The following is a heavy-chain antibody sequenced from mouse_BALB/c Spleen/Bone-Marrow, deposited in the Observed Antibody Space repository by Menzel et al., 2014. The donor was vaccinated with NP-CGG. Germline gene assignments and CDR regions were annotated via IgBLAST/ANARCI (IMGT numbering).Heavy chain of an antibody. D-gene: IGHD2-2*01. Sequence: VNLVESGAELAKPGASVKMSCKASGYTFTSYWMHWVKQRPGQGLEWIGYINPSTGYTEYNQKFKDKATLTAGKSSSTAYMQLSSLTSEDSAVYYCARSGGYDGFSYWGQGTTLTVSS. CDR2: INPSTGYT. CDR1: GYTFTSYW. CDR3: ARSGGYDGFSY. J-gene: IGHJ2*01. V-gene: IGHV1-7*01.